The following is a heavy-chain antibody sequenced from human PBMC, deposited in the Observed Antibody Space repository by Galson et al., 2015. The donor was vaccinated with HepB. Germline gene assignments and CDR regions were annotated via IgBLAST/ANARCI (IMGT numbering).Heavy chain of an antibody. V-gene: IGHV4-61*01. D-gene: IGHD5-18*01. CDR3: ASTTLYSYGYVPLYFDY. J-gene: IGHJ4*02. CDR1: GGSVSSGSYY. CDR2: IYYSGST. Sequence: SETLSLTCTVSGGSVSSGSYYWSWIRQPPGKGLEWIGYIYYSGSTNYNPSLKSRVTISVDTSKNQFSLKLSSVTAADTAVYYCASTTLYSYGYVPLYFDYWGQGTLVTVSS.